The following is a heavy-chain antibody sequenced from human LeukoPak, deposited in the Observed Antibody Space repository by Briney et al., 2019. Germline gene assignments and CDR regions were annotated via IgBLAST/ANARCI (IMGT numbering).Heavy chain of an antibody. J-gene: IGHJ4*02. V-gene: IGHV3-30*02. CDR1: AFTFSSYG. CDR2: IRYDGSNK. CDR3: AKDFYYYDSSATQYLLDY. D-gene: IGHD3-22*01. Sequence: GGSLRLSCAASAFTFSSYGMHWVRQAPGKGLEWVAFIRYDGSNKYYADSVKGRFTISRDNSKNTLYLQMNSLRAEDTAVYYCAKDFYYYDSSATQYLLDYWGQGTLVTLSS.